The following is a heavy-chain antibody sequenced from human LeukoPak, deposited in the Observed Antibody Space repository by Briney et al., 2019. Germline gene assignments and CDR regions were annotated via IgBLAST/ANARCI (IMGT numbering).Heavy chain of an antibody. CDR3: ARAPQWFGESKYYMDV. Sequence: GASVKVSCKASGYTFTGYDINWVRQATGQGLEWMGWMNPNSGNTGYAQKFQGRVTMTRNTSISTAYMELSSLRSEDTAVYYCARAPQWFGESKYYMDVWGKGTTVTISS. D-gene: IGHD3-10*01. V-gene: IGHV1-8*01. CDR2: MNPNSGNT. CDR1: GYTFTGYD. J-gene: IGHJ6*03.